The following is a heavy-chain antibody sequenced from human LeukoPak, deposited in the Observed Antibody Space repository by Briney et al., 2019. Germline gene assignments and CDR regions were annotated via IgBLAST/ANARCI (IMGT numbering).Heavy chain of an antibody. CDR2: IYWNDDK. Sequence: SGPTLVNPTQTLTLTCTFSGFSLSTSGVGVGWIRQTPGKALEWPALIYWNDDKRYSPSLKSRLTITKDTSKNQVVLTMTNMDPVYIATYYCAHRVVTRDAFDSWSQGTMVTVSS. CDR1: GFSLSTSGVG. D-gene: IGHD3-10*01. V-gene: IGHV2-5*01. J-gene: IGHJ3*02. CDR3: AHRVVTRDAFDS.